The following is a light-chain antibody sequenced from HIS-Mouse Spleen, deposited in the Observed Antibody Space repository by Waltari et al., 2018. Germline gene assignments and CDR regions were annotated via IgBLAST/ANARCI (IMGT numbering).Light chain of an antibody. J-gene: IGLJ3*02. CDR1: ALPKQY. CDR2: KDS. Sequence: SYELTQPPSVSVSPGQTARITCSGDALPKQYAYWYQQKPGQAPVLVIDKDSERPSGIPGGFAGSSSGTTVTLTISGVQAEDEADYYCQSADSSGTGWVFGGGTKLTVL. V-gene: IGLV3-25*03. CDR3: QSADSSGTGWV.